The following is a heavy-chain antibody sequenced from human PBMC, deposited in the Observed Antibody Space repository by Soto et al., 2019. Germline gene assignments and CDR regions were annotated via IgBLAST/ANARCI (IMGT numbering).Heavy chain of an antibody. CDR1: GFTFSSYG. CDR2: ISGSGGST. V-gene: IGHV3-23*04. D-gene: IGHD2-2*01. J-gene: IGHJ5*02. CDR3: AKPVVPAAIGWFDP. Sequence: VQLVESGGGVVQPGRSLRLSCAASGFTFSSYGMHWVRQAPGKGLEWVSAISGSGGSTYYADSVKGRFTISRDNSKNTLYLQMNSLRAEDTAVYYCAKPVVPAAIGWFDPWGQGTLVTVSS.